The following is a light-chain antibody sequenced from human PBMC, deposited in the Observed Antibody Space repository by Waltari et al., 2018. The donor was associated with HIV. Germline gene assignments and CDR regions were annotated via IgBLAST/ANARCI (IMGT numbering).Light chain of an antibody. CDR2: HAS. Sequence: DIQMTQSPSTLSASVADRVTITCRASHTVFTWLAWYQQKPGKVPKLLIYHASTLAIGVPSRFSGSGSGPEFTLTISSLQPDDCATDYCLQYQSPSKTFGQGTKVDIK. V-gene: IGKV1-5*03. CDR1: HTVFTW. J-gene: IGKJ1*01. CDR3: LQYQSPSKT.